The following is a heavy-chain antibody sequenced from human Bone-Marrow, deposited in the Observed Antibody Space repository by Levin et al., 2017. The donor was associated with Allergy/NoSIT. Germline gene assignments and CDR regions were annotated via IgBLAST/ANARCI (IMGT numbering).Heavy chain of an antibody. V-gene: IGHV3-9*01. D-gene: IGHD5-12*01. Sequence: GGSLRLSCAASGLAFDDYAMHWVRQAPGQGLECVSSISWNGNSIRYADSVRGRFTISRDNAKNSLYLQMDSLRPEDTALYFCAKDKGYEVDSAMNDAFDIWGQGTMVTVS. CDR3: AKDKGYEVDSAMNDAFDI. CDR1: GLAFDDYA. J-gene: IGHJ3*02. CDR2: ISWNGNSI.